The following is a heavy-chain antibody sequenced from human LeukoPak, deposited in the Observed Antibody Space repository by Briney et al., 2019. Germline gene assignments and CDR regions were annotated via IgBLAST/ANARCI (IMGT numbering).Heavy chain of an antibody. D-gene: IGHD2-2*01. CDR2: IYYSGST. CDR3: ARFGSYCSSTSCYNDY. CDR1: GGSISSGDYY. V-gene: IGHV4-30-4*01. Sequence: SETLSLTCTVSGGSISSGDYYWSWIRQPPGKGLEWIGFIYYSGSTYYNPSLKSRVTISVDTSKNQFSLKLSSVTAADTAVYYCARFGSYCSSTSCYNDYWGQGTLVTVSS. J-gene: IGHJ4*02.